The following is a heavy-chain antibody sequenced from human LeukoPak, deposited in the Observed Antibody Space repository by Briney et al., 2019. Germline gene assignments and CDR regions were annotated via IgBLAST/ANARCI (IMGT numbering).Heavy chain of an antibody. CDR2: IYYSGST. D-gene: IGHD6-13*01. CDR3: ASSWPRYYYYYMDV. J-gene: IGHJ6*03. V-gene: IGHV4-39*07. Sequence: PSETLSLTCTVSGGSISSSSYYWGWIRQPPGKGLEWIGSIYYSGSTYYNPSLKSRVTISVDTPKNQFSLKLSSVTAADTAVYYCASSWPRYYYYYMDVWGKGTTVTISS. CDR1: GGSISSSSYY.